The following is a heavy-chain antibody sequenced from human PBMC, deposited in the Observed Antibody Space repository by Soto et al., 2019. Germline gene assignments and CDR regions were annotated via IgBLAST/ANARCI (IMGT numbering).Heavy chain of an antibody. Sequence: QVQLVESGGGVVQPGRSLRLSCAASGFPFTTYGMHWVREGPGKGLEWVAFISYDGSNKYYADSVKGRFTISRDNSKNTLYLQMNSLRPEDTALYYCVGGQYYFDYRGQGTLVTVSS. V-gene: IGHV3-30*03. J-gene: IGHJ4*02. CDR1: GFPFTTYG. CDR3: VGGQYYFDY. D-gene: IGHD3-10*01. CDR2: ISYDGSNK.